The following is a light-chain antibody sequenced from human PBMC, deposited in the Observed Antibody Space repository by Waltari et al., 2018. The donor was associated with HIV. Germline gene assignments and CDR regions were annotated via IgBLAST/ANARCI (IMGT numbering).Light chain of an antibody. Sequence: DIQLTQSPSFLSASVGDRVTITCRASQDISSYLAWYQQKPGKAPKLLIYAASTLQSGVPSRFSGSGSGTEFTLTISGLQPEDFAVYYCQQLNAYLMWTFGQGTKLEIK. J-gene: IGKJ1*01. V-gene: IGKV1-9*01. CDR1: QDISSY. CDR2: AAS. CDR3: QQLNAYLMWT.